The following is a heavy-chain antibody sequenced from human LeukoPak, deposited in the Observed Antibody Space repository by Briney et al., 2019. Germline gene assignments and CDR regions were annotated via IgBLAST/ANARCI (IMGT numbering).Heavy chain of an antibody. D-gene: IGHD6-6*01. J-gene: IGHJ4*02. CDR3: ARHGVGSSWFGFDY. CDR1: GYTFNNYW. V-gene: IGHV5-51*01. Sequence: GESLKISCQASGYTFNNYWIGWVRQMPGKGLEWMGTINPGDSDPRYSPSLQGRATISADRSISTAYLRRSSLKASDTAMYYCARHGVGSSWFGFDYWGQGTLVTVSS. CDR2: INPGDSDP.